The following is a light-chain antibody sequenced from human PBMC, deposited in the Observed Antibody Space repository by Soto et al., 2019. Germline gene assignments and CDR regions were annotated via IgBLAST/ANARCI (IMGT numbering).Light chain of an antibody. Sequence: DIQMTQSPSSLSASVGDRVTLTCRASQVIGNNLGWYQQKPGKAPKRLIYAAYTLEGGVPSRFSGSGSATEITLTSSRLQSEDFATYYCLQHHTYPFTFGQGTKLEI. CDR3: LQHHTYPFT. CDR1: QVIGNN. V-gene: IGKV1-17*01. J-gene: IGKJ2*01. CDR2: AAY.